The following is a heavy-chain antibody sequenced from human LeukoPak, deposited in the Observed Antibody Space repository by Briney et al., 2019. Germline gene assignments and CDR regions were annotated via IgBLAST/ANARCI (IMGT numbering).Heavy chain of an antibody. Sequence: SETLSLTCTVSGGSISSGRYYWSWIRQPAGKGLEWIGRIYTSGSTNYNPSLKSRVTISVDTSRNQFSLRLSSVTAADTAVYYCAREGYGGISAWDAFDIWGQGTMVTVSS. D-gene: IGHD4-23*01. CDR3: AREGYGGISAWDAFDI. CDR1: GGSISSGRYY. CDR2: IYTSGST. V-gene: IGHV4-61*02. J-gene: IGHJ3*02.